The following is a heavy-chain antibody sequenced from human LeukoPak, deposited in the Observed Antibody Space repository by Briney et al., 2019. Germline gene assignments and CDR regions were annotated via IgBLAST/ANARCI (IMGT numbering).Heavy chain of an antibody. CDR1: GFTFSSYA. J-gene: IGHJ4*02. D-gene: IGHD2-15*01. Sequence: GGSLRLSCAASGFTFSSYAMSWVRQAPGKGLEWVSDISGSGGSTYYADSVKGRFTISRDNSKNTLYLQMNSLRAEDTAVYYCAKDGRRYCSGGSCYPDYWGQGTLVTVSS. CDR3: AKDGRRYCSGGSCYPDY. V-gene: IGHV3-23*01. CDR2: ISGSGGST.